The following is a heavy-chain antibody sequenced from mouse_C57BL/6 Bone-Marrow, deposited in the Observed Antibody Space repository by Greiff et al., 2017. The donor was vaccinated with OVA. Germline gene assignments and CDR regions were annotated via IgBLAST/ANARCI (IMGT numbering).Heavy chain of an antibody. Sequence: VQLQQSGAELMKPGASVKLSCKASGYTFTGYCIEWVKQRPGHGLEWIGEIFPGSGSTNYNEKFKGKATFTADTSSNTAYMQLSSLTTEESAIDYGARGEGYGYYDYDGFAYWGQGTLVTVSA. CDR3: ARGEGYGYYDYDGFAY. V-gene: IGHV1-9*01. D-gene: IGHD2-4*01. CDR1: GYTFTGYC. CDR2: IFPGSGST. J-gene: IGHJ3*01.